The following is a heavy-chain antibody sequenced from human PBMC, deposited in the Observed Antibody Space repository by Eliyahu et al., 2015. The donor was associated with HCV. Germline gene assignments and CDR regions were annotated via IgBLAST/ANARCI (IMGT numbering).Heavy chain of an antibody. CDR3: ARDIKEDYFYGMDV. J-gene: IGHJ6*02. V-gene: IGHV3-21*01. CDR2: ISSGSSXI. CDR1: GFTFRSYT. Sequence: EVQLVXSGGGLVKPGGSLXLXCXASGFTFRSYTMNWVRQAPGKGLEWVSXISSGSSXINYAGXVDGRFAISRENTKNSVFLQMHGLRAEDTAVYYCARDIKEDYFYGMDVWGHGTTVTVSS.